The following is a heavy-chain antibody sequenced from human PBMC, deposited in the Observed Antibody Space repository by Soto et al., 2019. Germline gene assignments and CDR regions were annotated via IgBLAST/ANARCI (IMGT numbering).Heavy chain of an antibody. J-gene: IGHJ6*03. CDR2: INYSGST. Sequence: PSETLSLTCTVSGGSFNSYYWSWIRQPPGKGLGWIGYINYSGSTNYNPSLKSRVTVSVDTSKNQFSLKLSSVTASDTAVYYCARSYYDFWGGDYYYYMDVWGKGTTVTVSS. CDR3: ARSYYDFWGGDYYYYMDV. V-gene: IGHV4-59*08. CDR1: GGSFNSYY. D-gene: IGHD3-3*01.